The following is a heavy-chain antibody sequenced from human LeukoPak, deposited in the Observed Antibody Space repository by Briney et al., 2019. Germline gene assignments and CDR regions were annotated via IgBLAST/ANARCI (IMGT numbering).Heavy chain of an antibody. CDR3: ANYNWNDAGFDF. D-gene: IGHD1-1*01. CDR2: IYPSDSET. V-gene: IGHV5-51*01. J-gene: IGHJ4*02. Sequence: PGESLKISCKGSGYSFISYWIGWVRQMPGKSLEWMGIIYPSDSETRYSPSFQGQVTISADKSISTAYLQWSSLKASDTAMYSCANYNWNDAGFDFWGKGPLVTVSS. CDR1: GYSFISYW.